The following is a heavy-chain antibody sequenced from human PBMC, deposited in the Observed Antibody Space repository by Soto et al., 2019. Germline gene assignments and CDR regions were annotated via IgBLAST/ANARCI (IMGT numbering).Heavy chain of an antibody. CDR3: AAIGGYCSGGSCYSADYYYGMDV. J-gene: IGHJ6*02. Sequence: GGSLRLSCAASGFTFDDYGMSWVRQAPGKGLEWVSGINWNGGSTGYADSVKGRFTISRDNAKNSLYLQMNSLRAEDTALYYSAAIGGYCSGGSCYSADYYYGMDVWGQGTTVTVSS. D-gene: IGHD2-15*01. CDR1: GFTFDDYG. CDR2: INWNGGST. V-gene: IGHV3-20*04.